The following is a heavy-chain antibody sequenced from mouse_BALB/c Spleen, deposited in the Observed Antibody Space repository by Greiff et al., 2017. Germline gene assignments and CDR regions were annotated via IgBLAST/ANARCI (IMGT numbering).Heavy chain of an antibody. Sequence: EVKLMESGGGLVQPGGSRKLSCAASGFTFSSFGMHWVRQAPEKGLEWVAYISSGSSTIYYADTVKGRFTISRDNPKNTLFLQMTSLRSEDTAMYYCARSVDYDYAMDYWGQGTSVTVSS. CDR2: ISSGSSTI. J-gene: IGHJ4*01. V-gene: IGHV5-17*02. D-gene: IGHD2-4*01. CDR1: GFTFSSFG. CDR3: ARSVDYDYAMDY.